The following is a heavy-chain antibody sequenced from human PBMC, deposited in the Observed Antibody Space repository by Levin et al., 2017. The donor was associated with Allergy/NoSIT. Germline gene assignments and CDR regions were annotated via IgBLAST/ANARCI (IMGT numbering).Heavy chain of an antibody. Sequence: SQTLSLTCTVSGGSISSYYWSWIRQPPGKGLEWIGYIYYSGSTNYNPSLKSRVTISVDTSKNQFSLKLSSVTAADTAVYYCARGYRGYYYYYYMDVWGKGTTVTVSS. CDR1: GGSISSYY. CDR3: ARGYRGYYYYYYMDV. J-gene: IGHJ6*03. CDR2: IYYSGST. D-gene: IGHD1-26*01. V-gene: IGHV4-59*01.